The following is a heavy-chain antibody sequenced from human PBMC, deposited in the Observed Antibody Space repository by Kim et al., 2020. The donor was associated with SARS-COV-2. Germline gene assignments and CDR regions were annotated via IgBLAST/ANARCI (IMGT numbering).Heavy chain of an antibody. Sequence: GGSLRLSCAASGFTFSSYGMHWVRQAPGKGLEWVAVIWYDGSNKYYADSVKGRFTISRDNSKNTLYLQMNSLRAEDTAVYYCARDFSFDCTNGVCSSTYFDYWGQGTLVTVSS. CDR2: IWYDGSNK. CDR1: GFTFSSYG. V-gene: IGHV3-33*08. CDR3: ARDFSFDCTNGVCSSTYFDY. D-gene: IGHD2-8*01. J-gene: IGHJ4*02.